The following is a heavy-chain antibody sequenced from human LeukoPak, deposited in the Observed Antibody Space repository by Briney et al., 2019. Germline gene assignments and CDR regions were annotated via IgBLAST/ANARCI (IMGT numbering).Heavy chain of an antibody. V-gene: IGHV3-33*06. D-gene: IGHD1-26*01. CDR1: GFPFRSYP. J-gene: IGHJ4*02. CDR3: VKDRAGSFCLDS. Sequence: GTSLRLSCAASGFPFRSYPMHWVRQGPGKGLEWLSVIWNDGSNKYYAESVKGRFTISRDNSKSTLFLQMDSLRADDTAVYYCVKDRAGSFCLDSWGQGSLVTVSS. CDR2: IWNDGSNK.